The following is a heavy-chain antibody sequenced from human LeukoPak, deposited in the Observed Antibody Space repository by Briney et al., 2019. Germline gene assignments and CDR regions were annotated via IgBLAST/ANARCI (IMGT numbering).Heavy chain of an antibody. CDR1: RFSFSSYG. CDR2: IQYDGSIK. J-gene: IGHJ4*02. D-gene: IGHD3-22*01. Sequence: PGGSLRLSCAASRFSFSSYGMHWVRQAPGKGLEWVAFIQYDGSIKLYGDSVKGRFTISRDNAKNSLYLQMNSLSAEDTALYYCARGEYNYYDSSAYYYYFDCWGQGTLVTVSS. V-gene: IGHV3-30*02. CDR3: ARGEYNYYDSSAYYYYFDC.